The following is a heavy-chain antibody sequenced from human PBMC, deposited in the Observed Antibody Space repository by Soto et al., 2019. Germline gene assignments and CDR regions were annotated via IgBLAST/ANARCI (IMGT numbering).Heavy chain of an antibody. Sequence: QITLKESGPTLVKPTQTLTLTCSFSGSSISTSGVGVGWIRQPPGKALEWLAFTYWDDDNRYNPSLKSVLTGAKDTYKSLVVLLMTNMDPVDTATYYCAHRRGGYNWDDGYFDYWGQGTLVTVSS. CDR1: GSSISTSGVG. D-gene: IGHD1-20*01. J-gene: IGHJ4*02. V-gene: IGHV2-5*02. CDR2: TYWDDDN. CDR3: AHRRGGYNWDDGYFDY.